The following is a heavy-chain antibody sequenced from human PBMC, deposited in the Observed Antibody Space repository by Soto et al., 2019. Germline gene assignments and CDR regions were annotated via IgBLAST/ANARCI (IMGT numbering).Heavy chain of an antibody. V-gene: IGHV3-30*18. D-gene: IGHD2-15*01. CDR1: GFTFSSYG. CDR2: ISYDGSNK. J-gene: IGHJ4*02. CDR3: AKDMEESGDSCYFDY. Sequence: QVQLVESGGGVVQPGRSLRLSCAASGFTFSSYGMHWVRQAPGKGLEWVAVISYDGSNKYYADSVKGRFTISRDNSKNTLYLQMNCLRAEDTAVYYCAKDMEESGDSCYFDYWGQGTLVIVSS.